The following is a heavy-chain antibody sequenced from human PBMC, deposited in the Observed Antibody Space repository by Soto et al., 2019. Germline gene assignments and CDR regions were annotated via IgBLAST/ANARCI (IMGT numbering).Heavy chain of an antibody. CDR2: ISSSSSYI. CDR3: AALILTGGYYYYGMDV. J-gene: IGHJ6*02. V-gene: IGHV3-21*01. CDR1: GFTFSSYS. D-gene: IGHD3-9*01. Sequence: GGSLRLSCAASGFTFSSYSMNWVRQAPGKGLEWVSSISSSSSYIYYADSVKGRFTISRDNAKNSLYLQMNSLRAEDTAVYYCAALILTGGYYYYGMDVWGQGTTVTVS.